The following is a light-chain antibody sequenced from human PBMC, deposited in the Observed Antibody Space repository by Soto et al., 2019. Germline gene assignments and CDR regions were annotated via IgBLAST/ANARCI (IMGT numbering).Light chain of an antibody. Sequence: EIVLTQSPGTLSLSPGERATLSCRASQSVTNNYLAWYQQKPSQAPRLLIFGASSRAAGIPDRFSGSGSGTDFTLAIGRLEPEDFAVYYCQQYNNWPRTFGQGTKVEIK. CDR2: GAS. CDR1: QSVTNNY. V-gene: IGKV3-20*01. J-gene: IGKJ1*01. CDR3: QQYNNWPRT.